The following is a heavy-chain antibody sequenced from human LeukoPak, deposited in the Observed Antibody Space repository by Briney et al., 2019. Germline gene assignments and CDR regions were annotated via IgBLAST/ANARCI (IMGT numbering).Heavy chain of an antibody. CDR2: INPSGGST. J-gene: IGHJ5*02. V-gene: IGHV1-46*01. Sequence: ASVKVSCKASAYTFTSYYMHWVRQAPGQGLEWMGIINPSGGSTSYAQKFQGRVTMTRDTSTSTVYMELSSLRSEDTAVYYCARGERGYSYGFLFDPWGQGTLVTVSS. CDR1: AYTFTSYY. D-gene: IGHD5-18*01. CDR3: ARGERGYSYGFLFDP.